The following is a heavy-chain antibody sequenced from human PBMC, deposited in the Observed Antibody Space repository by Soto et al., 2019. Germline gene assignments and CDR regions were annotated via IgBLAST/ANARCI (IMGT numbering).Heavy chain of an antibody. V-gene: IGHV3-30*18. J-gene: IGHJ4*02. Sequence: QVQLVESGGGVVQPGRSLRLSCAASGFTFSSYGMHWVRQAPGKGLEWVAVISYDGSNKYYADSVKGRFTISRDNSKNTLYLQMNSLRAEDTAVYYCAKELALYSSSSGRLDYWGQGTLVTVSS. CDR3: AKELALYSSSSGRLDY. D-gene: IGHD6-6*01. CDR1: GFTFSSYG. CDR2: ISYDGSNK.